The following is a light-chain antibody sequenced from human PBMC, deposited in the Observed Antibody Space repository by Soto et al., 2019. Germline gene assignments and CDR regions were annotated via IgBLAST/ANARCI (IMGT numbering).Light chain of an antibody. CDR3: QQRSNWPLT. V-gene: IGKV3-15*01. CDR1: QSVSYN. J-gene: IGKJ4*01. Sequence: EIVMTQSPATLSVSPGETATLSCRASQSVSYNLAWYQQKPGQGPRLLIYGAFTRATGIPARFSGSGSGTEFTLTISSLQSEDFAVYYCQQRSNWPLTFGGGTKVEIK. CDR2: GAF.